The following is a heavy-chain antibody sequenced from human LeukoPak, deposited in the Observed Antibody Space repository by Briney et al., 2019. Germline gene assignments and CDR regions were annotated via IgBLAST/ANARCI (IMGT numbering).Heavy chain of an antibody. J-gene: IGHJ4*02. D-gene: IGHD3-22*01. CDR1: GGTFISYA. Sequence: SVKFSCKAAGGTFISYAYSCVRQAPGRGLEWLGRIIPIFGIANYAQKFQGRVTITADKSTSTAYLELSSLRSEDTAVYYCARGREEDSSGYYYGFDYWGQGTLVTVSS. CDR3: ARGREEDSSGYYYGFDY. CDR2: IIPIFGIA. V-gene: IGHV1-69*04.